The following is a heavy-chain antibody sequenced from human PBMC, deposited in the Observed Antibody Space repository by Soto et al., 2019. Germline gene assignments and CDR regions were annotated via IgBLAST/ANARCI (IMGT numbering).Heavy chain of an antibody. Sequence: SETLSLTCTVSGGSISSYYWSWIRQPPGKGLEWIGYIYYSGSTNYNPSLKSRVTISVDTSKNQFSLKLSSVTAADTAVYYCARGLDYYDSSGYHVGVYFDYWGQGTLVTVSS. CDR3: ARGLDYYDSSGYHVGVYFDY. V-gene: IGHV4-59*01. D-gene: IGHD3-22*01. CDR1: GGSISSYY. J-gene: IGHJ4*02. CDR2: IYYSGST.